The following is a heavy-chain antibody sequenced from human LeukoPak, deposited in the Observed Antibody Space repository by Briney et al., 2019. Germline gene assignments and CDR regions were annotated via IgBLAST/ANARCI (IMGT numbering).Heavy chain of an antibody. V-gene: IGHV4-59*08. CDR1: GGSISSYY. CDR2: FYYSGST. D-gene: IGHD2-15*01. CDR3: ARHEGYCSGGSCYFDY. J-gene: IGHJ4*02. Sequence: PSETLSLTCTVSGGSISSYYWSWIRQPPGKGLEWIGYFYYSGSTNYNPSLKSRVTISVDTSKNQFSLKLSSVTAADTAVYYCARHEGYCSGGSCYFDYWGQGTLVTVSS.